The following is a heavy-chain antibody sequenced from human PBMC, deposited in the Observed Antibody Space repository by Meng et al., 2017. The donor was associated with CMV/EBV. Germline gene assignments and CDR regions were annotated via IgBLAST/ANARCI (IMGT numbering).Heavy chain of an antibody. J-gene: IGHJ4*02. CDR3: ARDKGLYSGYSSSSEDY. CDR2: ISSSGSTI. CDR1: GFTFSDYY. D-gene: IGHD6-6*01. V-gene: IGHV3-11*01. Sequence: GESLKISCAASGFTFSDYYMSWIRQAPGKGLEWVSYISSSGSTIYYADSVKGRFTISRDNAKNSLYLQMNSLSAEDTAVYYCARDKGLYSGYSSSSEDYWGQGTLVTVSS.